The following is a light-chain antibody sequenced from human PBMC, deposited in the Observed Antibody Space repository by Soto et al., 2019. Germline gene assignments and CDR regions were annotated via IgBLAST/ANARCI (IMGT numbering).Light chain of an antibody. CDR1: QSILRY. CDR3: QQTYTTPCS. J-gene: IGKJ2*04. Sequence: DIHMTQSPSSLSASVGDRVTITCRASQSILRYLNWYQQKPGKAPKLLIYGTSTLHSGVPSRFSGSGSGTDFTLTITTLQPEDFATYYCQQTYTTPCSFGQGTKLETK. CDR2: GTS. V-gene: IGKV1-39*01.